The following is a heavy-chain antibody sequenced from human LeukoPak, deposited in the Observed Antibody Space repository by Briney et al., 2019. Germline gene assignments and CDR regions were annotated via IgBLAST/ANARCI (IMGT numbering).Heavy chain of an antibody. CDR2: FYVGGAT. Sequence: PGGSLRLSCAASGFXVSSKYMSWVRQAPGKGLEWVSVFYVGGATYYADSVKGRFTISRDNSENTLYLQMKSLRAEDTAVYYCARGDGYNFFDYWGQGTLVTVSS. CDR1: GFXVSSKY. V-gene: IGHV3-53*01. D-gene: IGHD5-24*01. J-gene: IGHJ4*02. CDR3: ARGDGYNFFDY.